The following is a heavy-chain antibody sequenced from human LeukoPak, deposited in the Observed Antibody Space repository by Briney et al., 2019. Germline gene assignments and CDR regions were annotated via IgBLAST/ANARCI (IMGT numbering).Heavy chain of an antibody. CDR3: AKGLSGYDPLFF. CDR2: ITWNSGNL. Sequence: GGSLRLSCTGSGFMFKHLAMHWVRHAPGKGLEWVSAITWNSGNLDYADSVKGRFTISRDNSKKSLYLQMNSLRVDDTAVYYCAKGLSGYDPLFFWGQGALVTVSS. J-gene: IGHJ4*02. D-gene: IGHD5-12*01. V-gene: IGHV3-9*01. CDR1: GFMFKHLA.